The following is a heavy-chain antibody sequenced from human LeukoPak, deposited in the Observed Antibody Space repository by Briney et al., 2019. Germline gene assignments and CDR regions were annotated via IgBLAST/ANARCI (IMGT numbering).Heavy chain of an antibody. Sequence: GGSLRLSCAASGFTFSSYSMNWVRQAPGKGLEWVSSISSSSTYMFYADSVKGRFTISRDDSKNSLYLQMNSLKTEDTAVYYCARASVTLPFDCWGQGTLVTVSS. J-gene: IGHJ4*02. CDR1: GFTFSSYS. CDR3: ARASVTLPFDC. V-gene: IGHV3-21*04. CDR2: ISSSSTYM. D-gene: IGHD4-17*01.